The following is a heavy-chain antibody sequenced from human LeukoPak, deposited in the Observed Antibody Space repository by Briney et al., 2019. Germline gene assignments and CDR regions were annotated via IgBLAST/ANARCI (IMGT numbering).Heavy chain of an antibody. CDR2: INQDGSEE. Sequence: GGSLRLSCAASGFTFSHYWMTWVRQAPGKGLEWVAQINQDGSEEYYMDSVRARFTISRDNAKNSVFLQMNSLRAEDTAVYYCVRDGGVSGYDLLDYWGQGTLVTVSS. CDR3: VRDGGVSGYDLLDY. V-gene: IGHV3-7*01. J-gene: IGHJ4*02. D-gene: IGHD5-12*01. CDR1: GFTFSHYW.